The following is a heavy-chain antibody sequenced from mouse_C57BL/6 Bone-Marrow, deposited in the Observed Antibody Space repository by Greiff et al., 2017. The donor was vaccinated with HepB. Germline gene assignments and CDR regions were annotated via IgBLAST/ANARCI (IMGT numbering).Heavy chain of an antibody. Sequence: EVHLVESGGDLVKPGGSLKLSCAASGFTFSSYGMSWVRQTPDKRLEWVATISSGGSYTYYPDSVKGRFTISRDNAKNTLYLQMSSLKSEDTAMYYCARHPYYGSSDYWGQGTTLTVSS. CDR1: GFTFSSYG. CDR3: ARHPYYGSSDY. V-gene: IGHV5-6*01. CDR2: ISSGGSYT. J-gene: IGHJ2*01. D-gene: IGHD1-1*01.